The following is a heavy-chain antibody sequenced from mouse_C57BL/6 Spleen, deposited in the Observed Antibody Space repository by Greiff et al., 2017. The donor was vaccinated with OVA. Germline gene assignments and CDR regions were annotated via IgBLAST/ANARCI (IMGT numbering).Heavy chain of an antibody. CDR1: GFSLTSYG. CDR2: IWRGGST. CDR3: AKRGNWDVNYYAMDY. V-gene: IGHV2-5*01. D-gene: IGHD4-1*01. Sequence: QVHVKQSGPGLVQPSQSLSITCTVSGFSLTSYGVHWVRQSPGKGLEWLGVIWRGGSTDYNAAFMSRLSITKDNSKSQVFFKMNSLQADDTAIYYCAKRGNWDVNYYAMDYWGQGTSVTVSS. J-gene: IGHJ4*01.